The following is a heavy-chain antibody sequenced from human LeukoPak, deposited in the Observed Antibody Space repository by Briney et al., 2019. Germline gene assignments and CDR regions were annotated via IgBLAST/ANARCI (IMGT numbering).Heavy chain of an antibody. CDR3: ARDSRYGSGSYSDY. D-gene: IGHD3-10*01. J-gene: IGHJ4*02. Sequence: GGSLRLSCAASGFTFSSYGMHWVRQAPGKGLEWVAVIWYDGSNKYYADSVKGRFTISRDNSKNTLYLQMNSLRAEDTAAYYCARDSRYGSGSYSDYWGQGTLATVSS. CDR1: GFTFSSYG. CDR2: IWYDGSNK. V-gene: IGHV3-33*01.